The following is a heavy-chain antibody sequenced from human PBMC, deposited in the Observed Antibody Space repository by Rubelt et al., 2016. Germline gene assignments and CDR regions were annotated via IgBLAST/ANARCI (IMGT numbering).Heavy chain of an antibody. Sequence: EVQLVESGGGLVQPGGSLRLSCAASGSSFSTSWMHWVRQVPGKGLVWVSRINSDGSSTTYADSVKGRFTSSRDNARNMVFLEMNSLRVEDTAVYYWARDWYGAIDCWGQGTLVTVSP. CDR2: INSDGSST. D-gene: IGHD4/OR15-4a*01. J-gene: IGHJ4*02. V-gene: IGHV3-74*01. CDR3: ARDWYGAIDC. CDR1: GSSFSTSW.